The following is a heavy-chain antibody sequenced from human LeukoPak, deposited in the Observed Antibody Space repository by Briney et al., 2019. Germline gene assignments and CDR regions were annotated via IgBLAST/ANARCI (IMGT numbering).Heavy chain of an antibody. CDR3: ARSGRHGMVRNSSSSSPDWFDP. D-gene: IGHD6-6*01. J-gene: IGHJ5*02. V-gene: IGHV4-34*01. Sequence: SETLSLTCAVYGGSFSGYHWSWIRQPPGKGLEWLGEINHNGSTNYNPSLKSRVTISVDTSKNQFSLKLSSVTAADTAVYYCARSGRHGMVRNSSSSSPDWFDPWGQGTLVTVSS. CDR2: INHNGST. CDR1: GGSFSGYH.